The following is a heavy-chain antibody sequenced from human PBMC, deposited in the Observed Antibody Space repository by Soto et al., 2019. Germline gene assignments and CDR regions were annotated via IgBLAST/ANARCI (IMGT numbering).Heavy chain of an antibody. D-gene: IGHD6-6*01. Sequence: PGESLKISCKGSGYSFTSYWISWVRQMPGKGLEWMGRIDPSDSYTNYSPSFQGHVTISADKSISTAYLQWSSLKASDTAMYYCARHEGSSSRYYGMDVWGQGTTGTSP. CDR3: ARHEGSSSRYYGMDV. CDR2: IDPSDSYT. V-gene: IGHV5-10-1*01. CDR1: GYSFTSYW. J-gene: IGHJ6*02.